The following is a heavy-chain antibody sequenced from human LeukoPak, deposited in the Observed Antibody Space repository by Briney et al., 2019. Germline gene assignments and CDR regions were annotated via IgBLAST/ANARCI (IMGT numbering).Heavy chain of an antibody. D-gene: IGHD2-21*02. CDR2: INHSGYT. V-gene: IGHV4-34*01. J-gene: IGHJ4*02. CDR3: TRMTAGHDY. CDR1: GVSFNDYY. Sequence: PSQTLSLTCAVSGVSFNDYYWSWVRQTPGKGREWSGEINHSGYTNDSPSLKSRVTLSIDTSRKPFSLNLRSVSVGETGIYYCTRMTAGHDYWGPGTLVTVSS.